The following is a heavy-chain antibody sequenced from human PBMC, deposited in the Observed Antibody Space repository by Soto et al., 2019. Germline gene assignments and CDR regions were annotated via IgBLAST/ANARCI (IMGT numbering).Heavy chain of an antibody. Sequence: TSETLSLTCTVSGGSISSRNYYWAWIRQPPGKGLEWIGHMYYTGTTYYNPSLESRLTLSVDTSTNEFSLKLKSVTAADTAVYYCAGLQWNDVFRFAPWGQGTLVTVSS. D-gene: IGHD1-1*01. CDR1: GGSISSRNYY. CDR3: AGLQWNDVFRFAP. J-gene: IGHJ5*02. CDR2: MYYTGTT. V-gene: IGHV4-39*01.